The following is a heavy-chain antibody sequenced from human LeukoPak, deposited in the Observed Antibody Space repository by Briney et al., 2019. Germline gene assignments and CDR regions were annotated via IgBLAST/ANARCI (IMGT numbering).Heavy chain of an antibody. Sequence: PSETLSLTCTVSGGSISSYYWSWIRQPPGKGLEWIGEINHSGSTNYNPSLKSRVTISVDTSKNQFSLKLSSVTAADTAVYYCARGGARRYSYSPFDYWGQGTLVTVSS. J-gene: IGHJ4*02. CDR2: INHSGST. CDR3: ARGGARRYSYSPFDY. CDR1: GGSISSYY. D-gene: IGHD5-18*01. V-gene: IGHV4-34*01.